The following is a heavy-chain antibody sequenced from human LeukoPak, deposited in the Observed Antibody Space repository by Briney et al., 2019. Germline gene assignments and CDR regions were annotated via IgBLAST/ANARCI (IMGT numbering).Heavy chain of an antibody. CDR1: GFTFSTYW. CDR2: TNQDGSEK. J-gene: IGHJ3*02. D-gene: IGHD6-25*01. CDR3: ARDRGYSTFDM. Sequence: PGGSLRLSCAASGFTFSTYWMAWVRQAPGKGLEWVANTNQDGSEKNYVDSVKGRLTISRDNARTSLYLQMNSLRAEDTAVYYCARDRGYSTFDMWGQGTMVTVSS. V-gene: IGHV3-7*05.